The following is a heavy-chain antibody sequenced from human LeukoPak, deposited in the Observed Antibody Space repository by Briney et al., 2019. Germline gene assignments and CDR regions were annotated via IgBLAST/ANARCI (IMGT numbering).Heavy chain of an antibody. J-gene: IGHJ4*02. Sequence: SQTLSLTCTVSGGSISSGDYYWSWIRQPPGKGLEWIGYIYYSGSTNYNPSLKSRVTISVDTSKNQFSLKLSSVTAADTAVYYCARADYYDSSGYYYLWGQGTLVTVSS. V-gene: IGHV4-61*08. D-gene: IGHD3-22*01. CDR2: IYYSGST. CDR1: GGSISSGDYY. CDR3: ARADYYDSSGYYYL.